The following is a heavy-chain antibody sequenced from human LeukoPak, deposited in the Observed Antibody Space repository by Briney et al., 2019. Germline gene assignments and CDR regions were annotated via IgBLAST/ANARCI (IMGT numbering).Heavy chain of an antibody. CDR2: IYHSGST. Sequence: SETLSLTCTVSGYSISSGYYWGWIRQPPGKGLEWIGSIYHSGSTYYNPSLKSRVTISVDTSKNQFSLKLSSVTAADTAVYYCARDPIAAAAHFDYWGQGTLVTVSS. CDR1: GYSISSGYY. CDR3: ARDPIAAAAHFDY. D-gene: IGHD6-13*01. J-gene: IGHJ4*02. V-gene: IGHV4-38-2*02.